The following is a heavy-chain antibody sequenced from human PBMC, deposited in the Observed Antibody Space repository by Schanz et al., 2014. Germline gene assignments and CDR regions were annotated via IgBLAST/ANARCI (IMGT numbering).Heavy chain of an antibody. V-gene: IGHV3-64D*06. CDR3: VKSPYTVAY. J-gene: IGHJ4*02. D-gene: IGHD3-16*01. Sequence: EVQLVESGGGLVQPGGSLRLSCSASGFTFSSYAMHWVRQAPGKGLEYVSVISSNGGSTFYADSVKARFTIYRDNSKNTLYLQMSRVRTEDTAVYYCVKSPYTVAYWGQGTLVTVSS. CDR1: GFTFSSYA. CDR2: ISSNGGST.